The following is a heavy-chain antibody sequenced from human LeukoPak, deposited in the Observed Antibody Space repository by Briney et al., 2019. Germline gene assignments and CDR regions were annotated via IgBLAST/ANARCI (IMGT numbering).Heavy chain of an antibody. CDR3: ARGGSTVVYFYYGMDV. CDR1: GYTFTSYT. J-gene: IGHJ6*02. Sequence: ASVKVSCKASGYTFTSYTMHWVRQAPGQRLEWMGWTNAGNGNTKYSQKFQGRVTFTRDTSASTANMELSSLRSEDTAVYYCARGGSTVVYFYYGMDVWGQGTTVTVSS. D-gene: IGHD4-23*01. CDR2: TNAGNGNT. V-gene: IGHV1-3*01.